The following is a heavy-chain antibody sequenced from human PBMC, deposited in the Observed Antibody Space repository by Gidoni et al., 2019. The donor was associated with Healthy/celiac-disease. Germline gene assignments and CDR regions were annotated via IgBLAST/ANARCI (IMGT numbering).Heavy chain of an antibody. CDR2: IYHSGST. D-gene: IGHD3-22*01. CDR3: ALGGSSGSFDY. Sequence: QPQLQESGSGLVQPSQTLSLTCAVPGGSISSGGYSCSWIRQPPGKGLEWIGYIYHSGSTYYNPSLKSRVTISVDRSKNQFSLKLSYVTAADTAVYYCALGGSSGSFDYWGQGTLVTVSS. J-gene: IGHJ4*02. V-gene: IGHV4-30-2*01. CDR1: GGSISSGGYS.